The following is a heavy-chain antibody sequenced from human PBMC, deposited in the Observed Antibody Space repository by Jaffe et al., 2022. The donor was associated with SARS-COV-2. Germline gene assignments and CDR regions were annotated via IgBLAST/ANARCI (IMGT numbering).Heavy chain of an antibody. Sequence: QVQLQQWGAGLLKPSETLSLTCAVYGGSFSGYYWSWIRQPPGKGLEWIGEINHSGSTNYNPSLKSRVTISVDTSKNQFSLKLSSVTAADTAVYYCASLLAAAGTMGWFDPWGQGTLVTVSS. CDR2: INHSGST. CDR1: GGSFSGYY. CDR3: ASLLAAAGTMGWFDP. D-gene: IGHD6-13*01. J-gene: IGHJ5*02. V-gene: IGHV4-34*01.